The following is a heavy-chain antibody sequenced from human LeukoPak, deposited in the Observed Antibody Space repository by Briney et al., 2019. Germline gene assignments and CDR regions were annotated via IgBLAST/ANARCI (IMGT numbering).Heavy chain of an antibody. CDR3: AKDGSSSGLFDY. Sequence: GGSLRLSCAASGFTFSSYAMSWARQAPGKGLEWVSAISGSGGSTYYADSVKGRLTISRDNSKNTLYLQMNSLRAEDTAVYYCAKDGSSSGLFDYWGQGTLVAVSS. CDR2: ISGSGGST. V-gene: IGHV3-23*01. J-gene: IGHJ4*02. CDR1: GFTFSSYA. D-gene: IGHD6-6*01.